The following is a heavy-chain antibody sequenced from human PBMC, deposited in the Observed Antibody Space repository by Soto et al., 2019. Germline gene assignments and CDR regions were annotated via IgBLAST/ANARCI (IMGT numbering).Heavy chain of an antibody. J-gene: IGHJ4*02. CDR3: PTDPVAVAGTGY. CDR1: GFTFSNAW. D-gene: IGHD6-19*01. V-gene: IGHV3-15*01. Sequence: EVQLVESGGGLVKPGGSLRLSCAASGFTFSNAWMSWVRQAPGKGLEWVGRIKSKTDGGTTDYAAPVKGRFTISRDDSKNTLYLQMNSLKTEDTAVYYCPTDPVAVAGTGYWGQGTLVTVSS. CDR2: IKSKTDGGTT.